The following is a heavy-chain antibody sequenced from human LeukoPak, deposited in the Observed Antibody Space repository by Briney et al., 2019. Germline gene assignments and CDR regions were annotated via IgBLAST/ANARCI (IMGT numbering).Heavy chain of an antibody. J-gene: IGHJ3*02. CDR2: IYTSGST. D-gene: IGHD4-17*01. Sequence: SETLSLTCTVSSGSISNYDWSWIRQPAGKGLEWIGRIYTSGSTNYNPSLKSRVTMSVDTSKKQFSLKLSSVTAADTAVYYCARETVTTSAFDIWGQGTMVTVSS. CDR1: SGSISNYD. V-gene: IGHV4-4*07. CDR3: ARETVTTSAFDI.